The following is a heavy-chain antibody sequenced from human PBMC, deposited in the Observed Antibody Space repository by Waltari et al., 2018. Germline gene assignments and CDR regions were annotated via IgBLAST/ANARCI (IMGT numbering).Heavy chain of an antibody. J-gene: IGHJ4*02. CDR1: GFTLCIYA. D-gene: IGHD2-15*01. CDR2: IGASGIST. Sequence: EVQLVESGGALVQRGGSLRLSCAASGFTLCIYAMNWVRQAPGKGLEWVSAIGASGISTSYADSVKGRFTISRDNSENTLYLQMNSLRAEDTAVYYCAKTKGSSSFDYWGQGTLVTVSS. V-gene: IGHV3-23*04. CDR3: AKTKGSSSFDY.